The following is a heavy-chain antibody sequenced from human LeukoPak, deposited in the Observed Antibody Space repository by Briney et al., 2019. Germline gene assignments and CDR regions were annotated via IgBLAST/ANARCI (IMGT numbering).Heavy chain of an antibody. D-gene: IGHD6-13*01. V-gene: IGHV4-34*01. Sequence: SETLSLTCAVYGGSFSGYYWSWIRQPPGKGLEWIGEVNHSGSTNYNPSLKSRVTISVDTSKNQFSLKLSSVTAADTAVYYCAREFQRIEAAGTAIDYWGQETLVTVSS. CDR2: VNHSGST. J-gene: IGHJ4*02. CDR1: GGSFSGYY. CDR3: AREFQRIEAAGTAIDY.